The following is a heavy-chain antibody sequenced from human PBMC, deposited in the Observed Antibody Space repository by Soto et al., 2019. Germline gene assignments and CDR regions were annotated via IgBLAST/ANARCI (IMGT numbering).Heavy chain of an antibody. CDR3: ARDSYPWFGEVAGREYYFDY. J-gene: IGHJ4*02. Sequence: GAPVKVSCKASGYTFTSYYMHWVRQAPGQGLEWMGIINPSGGSTSYAQKFQGRVTMTRDTSTSTVYMELSSLRSEDTAVYYCARDSYPWFGEVAGREYYFDYWGQGTLVTVSS. CDR2: INPSGGST. CDR1: GYTFTSYY. V-gene: IGHV1-46*01. D-gene: IGHD3-10*01.